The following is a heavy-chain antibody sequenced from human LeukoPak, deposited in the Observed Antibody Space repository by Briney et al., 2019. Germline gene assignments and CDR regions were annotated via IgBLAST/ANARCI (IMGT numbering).Heavy chain of an antibody. Sequence: PGGSLRLSCVASGFTFSVYYMSWIRHTPGKGLEWVSYISTTGTYTDYADSVKGRFTISRDNAKNSLHLQMNSLRAEDTAVYYCAKDHCGGGTCYFDYWGQGALVTVSS. V-gene: IGHV3-11*06. D-gene: IGHD2-21*01. CDR3: AKDHCGGGTCYFDY. CDR2: ISTTGTYT. CDR1: GFTFSVYY. J-gene: IGHJ4*02.